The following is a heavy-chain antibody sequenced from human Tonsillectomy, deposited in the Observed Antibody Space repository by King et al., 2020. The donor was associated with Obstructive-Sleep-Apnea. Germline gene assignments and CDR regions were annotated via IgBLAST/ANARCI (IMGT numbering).Heavy chain of an antibody. Sequence: VQLVESGGGLVQPGGSLRLSCAASGFTFSSYWMHWVRQAPGKGLVWVSRINSDRSNTSYADSVKGRFTISRDNAKNTLYLQMNSLRAEDTAVYYCARARWYDDSPEPFWDWGQGTLVTVSS. D-gene: IGHD3-22*01. V-gene: IGHV3-74*01. J-gene: IGHJ4*02. CDR3: ARARWYDDSPEPFWD. CDR1: GFTFSSYW. CDR2: INSDRSNT.